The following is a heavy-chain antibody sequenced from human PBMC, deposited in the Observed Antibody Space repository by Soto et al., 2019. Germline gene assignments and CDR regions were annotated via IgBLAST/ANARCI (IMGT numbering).Heavy chain of an antibody. V-gene: IGHV3-43*02. CDR2: ISGDGGST. CDR3: AKADTYYDFWSGYYGAFDI. Sequence: GGSLRLSCAASGFTFDEYAMHWVRQAPGKGLEWVSLISGDGGSTYYADSVKGRFTISRDNSKNSLYLQMNSLRTEDTALYYCAKADTYYDFWSGYYGAFDIWGQGTMVTVSS. J-gene: IGHJ3*02. CDR1: GFTFDEYA. D-gene: IGHD3-3*01.